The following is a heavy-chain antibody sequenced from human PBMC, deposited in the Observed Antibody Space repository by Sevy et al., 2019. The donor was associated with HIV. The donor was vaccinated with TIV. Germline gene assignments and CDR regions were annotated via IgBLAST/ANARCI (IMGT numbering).Heavy chain of an antibody. CDR1: GFIFDDYA. Sequence: GGSPRLSCEASGFIFDDYAMHWVRQAPGKGLEWVSGISWDSGGVGYAESVKGRFTISRDNAKNSLYLQMNSLRAEDTGLYYCAKGRGLPKGAFDIWGQGTMVTVSS. V-gene: IGHV3-9*01. CDR3: AKGRGLPKGAFDI. J-gene: IGHJ3*02. CDR2: ISWDSGGV. D-gene: IGHD4-17*01.